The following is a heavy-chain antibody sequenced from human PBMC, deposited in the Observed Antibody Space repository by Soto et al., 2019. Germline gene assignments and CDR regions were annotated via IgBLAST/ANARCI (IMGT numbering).Heavy chain of an antibody. CDR3: ARDPTGLTTVRIDY. V-gene: IGHV3-30-3*01. CDR1: GFTFSMYP. Sequence: QVQLVESGGGVVQPGRSLRLSCAASGFTFSMYPMHWVRQAPGKGLEWVAVISSDGINKYYADSVKGRFTISRDNSKNTLYLQMNSLRPEDTAVYYCARDPTGLTTVRIDYWGQGTLVTVSS. CDR2: ISSDGINK. D-gene: IGHD4-4*01. J-gene: IGHJ4*02.